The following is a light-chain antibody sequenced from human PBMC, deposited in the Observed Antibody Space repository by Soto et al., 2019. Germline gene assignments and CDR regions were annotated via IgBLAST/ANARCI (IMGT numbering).Light chain of an antibody. Sequence: EIVLTQSPGTLSLSPGERATLSCRASQSVSSSYLAWYQQKPGQAPRLLIYGASSRATGIPDRFSGSGSGTDCTITISRLEPEDFAVYYCQQYGSSPGFTFGPGTKVYIK. J-gene: IGKJ3*01. CDR1: QSVSSSY. CDR3: QQYGSSPGFT. CDR2: GAS. V-gene: IGKV3-20*01.